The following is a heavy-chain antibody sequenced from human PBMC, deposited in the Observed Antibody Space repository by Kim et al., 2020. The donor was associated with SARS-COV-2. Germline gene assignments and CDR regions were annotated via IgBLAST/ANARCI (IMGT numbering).Heavy chain of an antibody. V-gene: IGHV1-69*01. Sequence: QKFQGRVTIHADESTSTAYMGLSSLRSEDTAVYYCARDLAAGPNLYFDYWGQGTLVTVSS. D-gene: IGHD6-6*01. J-gene: IGHJ4*02. CDR3: ARDLAAGPNLYFDY.